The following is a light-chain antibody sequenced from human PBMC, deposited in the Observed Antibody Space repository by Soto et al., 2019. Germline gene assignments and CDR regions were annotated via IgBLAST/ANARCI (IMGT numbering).Light chain of an antibody. CDR1: SSDVGGYNY. Sequence: QSVLTQPASVSGSPGQSITISCTGTSSDVGGYNYVSWYQQHPGKAPKLMIYDVSNRPLGVSNRFSGSKSGNTASLTISGLQAEDEADYYCSSYTSSSFYVFGTGTKLTVL. CDR3: SSYTSSSFYV. J-gene: IGLJ1*01. V-gene: IGLV2-14*01. CDR2: DVS.